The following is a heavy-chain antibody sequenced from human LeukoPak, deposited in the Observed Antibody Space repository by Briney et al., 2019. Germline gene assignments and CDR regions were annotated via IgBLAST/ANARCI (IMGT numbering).Heavy chain of an antibody. D-gene: IGHD5-24*01. CDR1: GGTFSSYA. V-gene: IGHV1-69*13. J-gene: IGHJ4*02. Sequence: SVKVSCKASGGTFSSYAISWVRQAPGPGLEWMGGIIPIFGTANYAQKFQGRVTITADESPSTAYMELSSLRSEDTAVYYCAREGRWLQYFDYWGQGTLVTVSS. CDR2: IIPIFGTA. CDR3: AREGRWLQYFDY.